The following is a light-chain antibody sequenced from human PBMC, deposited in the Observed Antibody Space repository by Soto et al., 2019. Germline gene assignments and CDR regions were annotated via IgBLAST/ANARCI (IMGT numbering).Light chain of an antibody. CDR3: CSYTGSYNWV. J-gene: IGLJ3*02. CDR1: SSDVGGYNY. V-gene: IGLV2-11*01. CDR2: DVS. Sequence: QSALTQPRSVSGSPGQSVTISCTGTSSDVGGYNYVSWYQQQPGKAPKLMIHDVSKRPSGVPDRFSGSKSGNTASLTISGLQAEDEAHYYCCSYTGSYNWVFGGGTKLTVL.